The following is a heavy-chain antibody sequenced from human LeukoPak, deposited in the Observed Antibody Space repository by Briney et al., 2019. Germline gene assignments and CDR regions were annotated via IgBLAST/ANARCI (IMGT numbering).Heavy chain of an antibody. CDR3: ARERDSGSLGFDY. CDR1: RGTFSSYA. V-gene: IGHV1-69*05. Sequence: SVKVSCKASRGTFSSYAISWVRQAPGQGLEWMGGIIPIFGTANYAQKFQGRVTITTDESTSTAYMELSSLRSEDTAVYYCARERDSGSLGFDYWGQGTLVTVSS. D-gene: IGHD1-26*01. CDR2: IIPIFGTA. J-gene: IGHJ4*02.